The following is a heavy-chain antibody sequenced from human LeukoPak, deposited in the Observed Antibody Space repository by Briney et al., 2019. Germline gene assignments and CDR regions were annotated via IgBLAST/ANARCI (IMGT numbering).Heavy chain of an antibody. Sequence: SVKVSCKASGGTFSSYAISWVRQAPGQGLEWMGRIIPILGIANYAQKFQGRVTITADKSTSTAYMELSSLRSEDTAVYYCARDADYGGNFFDYWGQGTLVTVSS. J-gene: IGHJ4*02. CDR3: ARDADYGGNFFDY. CDR2: IIPILGIA. CDR1: GGTFSSYA. V-gene: IGHV1-69*04. D-gene: IGHD4-23*01.